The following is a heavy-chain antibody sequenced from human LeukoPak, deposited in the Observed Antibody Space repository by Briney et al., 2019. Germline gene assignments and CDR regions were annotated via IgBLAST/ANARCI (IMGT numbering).Heavy chain of an antibody. J-gene: IGHJ5*02. D-gene: IGHD3-22*01. CDR1: GFTFSTYW. Sequence: PGGSLRLSCAASGFTFSTYWMHWVRQAPGKGLMWVSRIDREGDTKNYVDSVKGRFTISRDNAKNTLYLQMNTLGAEDTAVYYCARGGVVAPFDPWGQGTLVTVSS. V-gene: IGHV3-74*01. CDR3: ARGGVVAPFDP. CDR2: IDREGDTK.